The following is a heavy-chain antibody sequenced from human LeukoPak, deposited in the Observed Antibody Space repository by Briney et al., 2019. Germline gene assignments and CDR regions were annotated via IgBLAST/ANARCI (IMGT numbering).Heavy chain of an antibody. Sequence: ASVKVSCKASGYTFTSYDINWVRQATGQGLEWMGWMNPNSGNTGYAQKFQGRVTITRNTSISTAYMEQSSLRSEDTAVYYCARVRSGSYSYYFDYWGQGTLVTVSS. J-gene: IGHJ4*02. D-gene: IGHD1-26*01. V-gene: IGHV1-8*03. CDR1: GYTFTSYD. CDR2: MNPNSGNT. CDR3: ARVRSGSYSYYFDY.